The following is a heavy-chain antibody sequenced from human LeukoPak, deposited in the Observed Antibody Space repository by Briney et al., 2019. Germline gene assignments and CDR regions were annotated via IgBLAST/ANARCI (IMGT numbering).Heavy chain of an antibody. Sequence: PSQTLSLICSVSGGSISSGDYYWSWIRQPPGKGLEWIGYIYYSGSTYYNPSLKSRVTISSDTSKNQFSLNVRFVTAADTAMYYCARASGYNYGDFSADYWGHGTVVTVSS. CDR1: GGSISSGDYY. J-gene: IGHJ4*01. V-gene: IGHV4-30-4*01. D-gene: IGHD4-17*01. CDR3: ARASGYNYGDFSADY. CDR2: IYYSGST.